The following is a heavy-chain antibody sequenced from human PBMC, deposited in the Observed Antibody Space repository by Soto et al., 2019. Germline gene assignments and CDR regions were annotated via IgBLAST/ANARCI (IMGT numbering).Heavy chain of an antibody. CDR1: GGTFYNFI. CDR2: IVPMLGTP. V-gene: IGHV1-69*13. J-gene: IGHJ6*02. D-gene: IGHD1-26*01. CDR3: AINGTYSSSLSQYSGMDV. Sequence: GASVKVSCKASGGTFYNFIMNWVRQTPGRGLEWMGGIVPMLGTPTYAEKFKGRVTISATGSTSTMYMEVTSLRSEDTAIYYCAINGTYSSSLSQYSGMDVWGQGTTVTVSS.